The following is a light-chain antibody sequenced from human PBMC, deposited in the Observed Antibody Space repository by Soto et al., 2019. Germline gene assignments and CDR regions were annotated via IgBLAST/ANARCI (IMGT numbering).Light chain of an antibody. CDR3: SSYTTSSTPL. CDR1: SSDVGSYNY. V-gene: IGLV2-14*01. Sequence: QSALTQPASVSGSPGQSITISCTGTSSDVGSYNYVSWYQQHPGKAPKLILYDVSNRPSGVSNRFSGSKSGNTASLTISGLQAEDEADYYCSSYTTSSTPLFGGGTKVTVL. CDR2: DVS. J-gene: IGLJ2*01.